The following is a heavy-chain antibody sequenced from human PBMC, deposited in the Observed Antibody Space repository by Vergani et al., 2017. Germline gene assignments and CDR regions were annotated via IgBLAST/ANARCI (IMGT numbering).Heavy chain of an antibody. CDR1: NDSVSNTFYY. CDR2: IYHSGST. CDR3: ARQTLRLGELSPLDY. D-gene: IGHD3-16*02. Sequence: QVQLQESGPGLVKPSETLSLTCTVSNDSVSNTFYYWGWIRQTPGKGLEWIGSIYHSGSTYYNPSLKSRVTISVDTSKNQFSLKLSSVTAADTAVYYCARQTLRLGELSPLDYWGQGTLVTVSS. V-gene: IGHV4-39*01. J-gene: IGHJ4*02.